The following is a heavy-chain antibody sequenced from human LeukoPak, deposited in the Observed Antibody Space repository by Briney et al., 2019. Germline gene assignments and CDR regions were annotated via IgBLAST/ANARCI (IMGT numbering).Heavy chain of an antibody. D-gene: IGHD1-26*01. Sequence: PGGSLRLSCAASGFTFSSYRMNWVRQAPGKGLEWVSSISSSSSYLYSADSMKGRFTISRDNAKNSLYLQMNSLRAEDTAVYYCARGLGVPDAFDIWGQGTMVTVSS. V-gene: IGHV3-21*01. J-gene: IGHJ3*02. CDR3: ARGLGVPDAFDI. CDR2: ISSSSSYL. CDR1: GFTFSSYR.